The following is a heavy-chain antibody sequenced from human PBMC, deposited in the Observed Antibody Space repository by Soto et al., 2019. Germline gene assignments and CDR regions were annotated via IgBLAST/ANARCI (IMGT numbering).Heavy chain of an antibody. CDR3: ARKSSSWYPDYYYNIAV. CDR2: IIPIFGTA. CDR1: GGTFSTYA. V-gene: IGHV1-69*01. Sequence: QGQLVQSGAEVKKPGSSVKVSCKASGGTFSTYAISWVRQAPGQGLEWMGGIIPIFGTANYAQKFQGRVTITADESTSTAYMELSSLRSEDTAVYYCARKSSSWYPDYYYNIAVWGQGTTVTVSS. J-gene: IGHJ6*02. D-gene: IGHD6-13*01.